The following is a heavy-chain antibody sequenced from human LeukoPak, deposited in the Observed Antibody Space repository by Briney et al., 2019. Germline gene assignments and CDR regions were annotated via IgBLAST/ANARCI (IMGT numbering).Heavy chain of an antibody. CDR2: IFYNGNT. V-gene: IGHV4-59*01. J-gene: IGHJ3*02. Sequence: SSETLSLTCTVSGASFSSYYWSWLRQPPGKGLEWIAYIFYNGNTKYNPSLKSRVTISVDTSKTQFSLKVTSVTAADTAVYYCARRLDIVVSIAFDIWGQGTMVTVSS. CDR1: GASFSSYY. CDR3: ARRLDIVVSIAFDI. D-gene: IGHD5-12*01.